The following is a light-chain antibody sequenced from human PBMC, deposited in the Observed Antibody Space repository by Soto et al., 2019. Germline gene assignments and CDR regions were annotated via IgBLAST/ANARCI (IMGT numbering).Light chain of an antibody. CDR2: GAS. Sequence: EIVLTQSPGTLSLSPGDRATLSCRASQRVSSNYLAWYQQRPGQAPRLLIYGASSRATGIPDRFSGSGSGTDFTLTISSLEPEDLAVYYCQQYNNWPLTFGGGTKVDIK. V-gene: IGKV3-20*01. J-gene: IGKJ4*01. CDR1: QRVSSNY. CDR3: QQYNNWPLT.